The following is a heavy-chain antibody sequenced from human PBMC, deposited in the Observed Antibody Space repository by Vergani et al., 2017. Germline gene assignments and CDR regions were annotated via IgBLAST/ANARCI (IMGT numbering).Heavy chain of an antibody. V-gene: IGHV4-34*01. J-gene: IGHJ4*02. CDR3: ARGGGVVPAATYFDY. Sequence: QVQLQQWGAGLLKPSETLSLTCAVYGGSFSGYYWSWIRQPPGKGLEWIGEINHSGSTNYNPSLKSRVTISVDTSKNQFSLKLSSVTAADTAVYYCARGGGVVPAATYFDYWGQGTLVTVSS. CDR2: INHSGST. D-gene: IGHD2-2*01. CDR1: GGSFSGYY.